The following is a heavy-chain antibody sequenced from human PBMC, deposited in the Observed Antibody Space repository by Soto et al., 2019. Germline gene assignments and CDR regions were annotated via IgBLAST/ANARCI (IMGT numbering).Heavy chain of an antibody. J-gene: IGHJ4*02. D-gene: IGHD3-3*01. CDR2: ISAYNGNT. CDR3: ARDFTPFGVAPGLDY. V-gene: IGHV1-18*01. CDR1: GYTFTSYG. Sequence: ASVNVSCKASGYTFTSYGIIWVRQAPGQGLEWMGWISAYNGNTNYAQKLQGRVTMTTDTSTSTAYMELRSLRSDDTAVYYCARDFTPFGVAPGLDYWGQGTLVTVSS.